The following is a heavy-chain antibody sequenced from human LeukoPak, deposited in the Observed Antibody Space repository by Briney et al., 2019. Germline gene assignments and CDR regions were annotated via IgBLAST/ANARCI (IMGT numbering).Heavy chain of an antibody. J-gene: IGHJ4*02. CDR1: GFTFSSYA. Sequence: PGGSLRLSCVASGFTFSSYAVSWVRQAPGKGLEWVSGISGSGGSTYYADSVKGRFTISRDNSKNTLYLQMNSLRAEDTAVYYCAKTSSSPTSRFPDFDYWGQGALVTVSS. D-gene: IGHD6-6*01. V-gene: IGHV3-23*01. CDR2: ISGSGGST. CDR3: AKTSSSPTSRFPDFDY.